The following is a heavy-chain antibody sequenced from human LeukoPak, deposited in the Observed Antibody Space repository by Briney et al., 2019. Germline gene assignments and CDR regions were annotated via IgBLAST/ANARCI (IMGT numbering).Heavy chain of an antibody. CDR2: IIPIFGTA. CDR1: GGTFSSYA. CDR3: AREGKSSVVNYYYGMDV. D-gene: IGHD3-22*01. V-gene: IGHV1-69*13. Sequence: SVKVSCKASGGTFSSYAISWVRQAPGQGLEWMGGIIPIFGTANYAQKFQGRVTITADESTSTAYMELSSLRSEDTAVYYCAREGKSSVVNYYYGMDVWGQGATVTVSS. J-gene: IGHJ6*02.